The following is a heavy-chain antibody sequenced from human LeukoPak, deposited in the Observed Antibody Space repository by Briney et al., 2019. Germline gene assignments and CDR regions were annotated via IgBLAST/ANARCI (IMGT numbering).Heavy chain of an antibody. CDR3: ARTMVRGVIVWFDP. V-gene: IGHV3-53*01. CDR1: GFTVSSNY. J-gene: IGHJ5*02. D-gene: IGHD3-10*01. CDR2: IYSGGST. Sequence: PGGSLRLSCAASGFTVSSNYMSWVRQAPGKGLEWVSVIYSGGSTYYADSVKGRFTISRDNSKNTLYLQMNSLRAEDTAVYYCARTMVRGVIVWFDPWGQGTLVTVSS.